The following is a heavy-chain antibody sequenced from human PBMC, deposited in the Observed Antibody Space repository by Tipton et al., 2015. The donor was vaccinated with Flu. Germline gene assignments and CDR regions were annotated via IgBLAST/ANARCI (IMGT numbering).Heavy chain of an antibody. J-gene: IGHJ4*02. CDR1: GFAFSSYW. V-gene: IGHV3-74*01. CDR2: IKSDGSIT. CDR3: ARRGAVPATFDH. D-gene: IGHD2-15*01. Sequence: SLRLSCTASGFAFSSYWMYWVRQAPGKGLVWVSRIKSDGSITNYADSVKGRFTISRDNAKNTLYLQLNSLRPDDTAVYYCARRGAVPATFDHWGQGTLVSVSS.